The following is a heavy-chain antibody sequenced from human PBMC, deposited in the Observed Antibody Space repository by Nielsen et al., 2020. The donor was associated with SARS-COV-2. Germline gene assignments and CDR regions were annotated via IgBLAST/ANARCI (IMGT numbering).Heavy chain of an antibody. CDR2: ISGSGGST. Sequence: WIRQPPGKGLEWVSAISGSGGSTYYADSVKGRLTISRDNSKNTLYLQMNSLRAEDTAVYYCAKDPYSSSWVNDYYYYGMDVWGQGTTVTVSS. CDR3: AKDPYSSSWVNDYYYYGMDV. J-gene: IGHJ6*02. V-gene: IGHV3-23*01. D-gene: IGHD6-13*01.